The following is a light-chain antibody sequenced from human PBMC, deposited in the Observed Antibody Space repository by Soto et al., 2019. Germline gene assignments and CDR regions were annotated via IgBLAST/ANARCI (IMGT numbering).Light chain of an antibody. CDR3: QQYNSWPRT. V-gene: IGKV3-15*01. CDR1: HSISDT. J-gene: IGKJ1*01. CDR2: GSS. Sequence: EIVMTQSPATLSVSPGERATLSCRASHSISDTLAWYQQKPGQAPRLLICGSSTRAPGIPARFSASGSETEFTLTITTLQSEDFAVYYCQQYNSWPRTFGQGTKVDIK.